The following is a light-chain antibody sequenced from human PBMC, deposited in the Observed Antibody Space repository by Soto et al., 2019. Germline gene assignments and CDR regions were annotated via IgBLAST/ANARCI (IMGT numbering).Light chain of an antibody. CDR3: QQYGSSIT. J-gene: IGKJ5*01. Sequence: EIVLTQSPGTLSLSPGERATISCRASQSVSSAYLAWYQQKPGQAPRFLIYGASSRATGIPDRFSGSGSGTDFTLTISRLEPEDFAVYYCQQYGSSITFGQGTRLEIK. CDR2: GAS. V-gene: IGKV3-20*01. CDR1: QSVSSAY.